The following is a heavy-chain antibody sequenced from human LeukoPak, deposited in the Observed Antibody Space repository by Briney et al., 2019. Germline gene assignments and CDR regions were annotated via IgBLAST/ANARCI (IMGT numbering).Heavy chain of an antibody. CDR1: GGSISSYY. Sequence: SETLSLTCTVSGGSISSYYWSWIRQPPGKGLEWIGYIYYSGSTNYNPSLKSRVTISVDTSKNQSSLKLSSVTAADTAVYYCARAGGIAAAGVTFDYWGQGTLVTVSS. D-gene: IGHD6-13*01. J-gene: IGHJ4*02. CDR2: IYYSGST. V-gene: IGHV4-59*01. CDR3: ARAGGIAAAGVTFDY.